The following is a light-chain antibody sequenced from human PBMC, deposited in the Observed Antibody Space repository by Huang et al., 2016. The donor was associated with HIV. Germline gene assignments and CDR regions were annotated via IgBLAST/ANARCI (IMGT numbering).Light chain of an antibody. CDR2: DTS. J-gene: IGKJ5*01. CDR1: QRLSIN. CDR3: QQRSNSIT. V-gene: IGKV3-11*01. Sequence: EIVLTQSPATLSLSPGDRASLSCRASQRLSINFAWYQQKPGQAPRLLIYDTSNRATGIPARFRGSGSGTDFTLTISNLEPEDSAVYYCQQRSNSITFGQGTRLEIK.